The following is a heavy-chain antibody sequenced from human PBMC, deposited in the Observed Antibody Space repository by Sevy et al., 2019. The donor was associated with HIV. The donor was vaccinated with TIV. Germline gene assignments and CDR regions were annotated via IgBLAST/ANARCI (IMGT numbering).Heavy chain of an antibody. J-gene: IGHJ4*02. CDR1: GGSFSGYY. V-gene: IGHV4-34*01. CDR3: ARPGGYSYGLSY. D-gene: IGHD5-18*01. CDR2: INHSGST. Sequence: SETLSLTCAVYGGSFSGYYWSWIRQHPGKGLEWIGEINHSGSTNYNPSLKSRVTISVDTSKNQFSLKLSSVTAADTAVYYCARPGGYSYGLSYWGQGTLVTVSS.